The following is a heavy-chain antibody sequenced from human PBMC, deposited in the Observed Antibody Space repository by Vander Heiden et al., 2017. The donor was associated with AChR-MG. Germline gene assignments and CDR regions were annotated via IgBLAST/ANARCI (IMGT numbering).Heavy chain of an antibody. CDR3: ARGGEVATIKGNAFEI. CDR1: GGTYRSYS. D-gene: IGHD5-12*01. Sequence: QMQLVQSGAAVKKPGSSVKISCKASGGTYRSYSITGVRQAPGQGLERVGGIIPMFGKPDYAQKFQDRGTITADKSTSTTYMQLSRQRYEDTAVYYCARGGEVATIKGNAFEIWGQGTMVTVSS. V-gene: IGHV1-69*06. CDR2: IIPMFGKP. J-gene: IGHJ3*02.